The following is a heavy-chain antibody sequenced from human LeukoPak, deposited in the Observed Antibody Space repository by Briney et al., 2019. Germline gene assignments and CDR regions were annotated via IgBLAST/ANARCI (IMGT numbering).Heavy chain of an antibody. CDR3: GTGSNLDY. Sequence: GGSLRLSCAASGFTFSSYSMNWVRQAPGKGLEWVSYISSSSTIYYADSVKGRFTISRDNAKNSLYLQMNSLRAEDTAVYYCGTGSNLDYWGQGTLVTVSS. J-gene: IGHJ4*02. V-gene: IGHV3-48*01. CDR2: ISSSSTI. CDR1: GFTFSSYS.